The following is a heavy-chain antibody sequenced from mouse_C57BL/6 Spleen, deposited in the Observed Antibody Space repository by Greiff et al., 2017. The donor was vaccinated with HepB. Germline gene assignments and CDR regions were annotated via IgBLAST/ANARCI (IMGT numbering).Heavy chain of an antibody. J-gene: IGHJ3*01. V-gene: IGHV5-16*01. Sequence: EVKLVESEGGLVQPGSSMKLSCTASGFTFSDYYMAWVRQVPEKGLEWVANINYDGSSTYYLDSLKSRFIISRDNAKNILYLQMSSLKSEDTATYYCARENAGFAYWGQGTLVTVSA. CDR3: ARENAGFAY. CDR2: INYDGSST. CDR1: GFTFSDYY.